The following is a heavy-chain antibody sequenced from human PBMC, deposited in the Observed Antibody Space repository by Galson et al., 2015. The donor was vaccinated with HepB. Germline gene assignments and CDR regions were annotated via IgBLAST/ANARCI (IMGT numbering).Heavy chain of an antibody. D-gene: IGHD3-22*01. V-gene: IGHV1-2*06. CDR3: ARTHPNYYDSSGYNYIYDGFDI. CDR2: INPNSGGT. J-gene: IGHJ3*02. CDR1: GYTFTDHY. Sequence: SVKVSCKASGYTFTDHYIHWVRQAPGQGLEWMGRINPNSGGTNYAQKFQGRVTMTRDTSISTAYMELSRLRSDDTAVYYCARTHPNYYDSSGYNYIYDGFDIWGQGTMVAVSS.